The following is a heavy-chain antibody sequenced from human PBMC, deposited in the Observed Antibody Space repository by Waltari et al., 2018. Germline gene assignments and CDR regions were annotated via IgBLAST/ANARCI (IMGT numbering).Heavy chain of an antibody. Sequence: EVQLVESGGGLVQPGRSLRLSCAASGFTFDDYAMHWVRQAPGKGLEWVSGISWNSGSIGYADSVNGRFTISRDNAKNSLYLQMNSLRAEDMALYYCAKVGAARHGADAFDIWGQGTMVTVSS. V-gene: IGHV3-9*03. CDR2: ISWNSGSI. CDR1: GFTFDDYA. J-gene: IGHJ3*02. D-gene: IGHD6-6*01. CDR3: AKVGAARHGADAFDI.